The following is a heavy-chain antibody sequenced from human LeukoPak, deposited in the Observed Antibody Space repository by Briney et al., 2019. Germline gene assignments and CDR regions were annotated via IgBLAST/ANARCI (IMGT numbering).Heavy chain of an antibody. J-gene: IGHJ5*02. CDR3: AKDSFLERQEGNWFDP. V-gene: IGHV3-30*02. CDR2: IRYDGSNK. D-gene: IGHD1-1*01. CDR1: GFTFSSYG. Sequence: GGSLRLSCAASGFTFSSYGMHWVRQAPGKGLEWVAFIRYDGSNKYYADSVKGRFTISRDNSKNTLYLQMNSLRPEDTAVYYCAKDSFLERQEGNWFDPWGQGTLVTVSS.